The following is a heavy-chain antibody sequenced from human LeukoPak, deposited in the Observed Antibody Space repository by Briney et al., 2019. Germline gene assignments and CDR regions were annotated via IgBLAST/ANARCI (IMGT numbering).Heavy chain of an antibody. Sequence: GGSLRLSCAASGFTFSSYEMNWVRQAPGKGLEWVSYISSSGSTIYYADSVKGRFTISRDNAKNSLYLQMNSLRAEDTAVYYRANLLWFGVGKGGMDVWGKGTTVTVSS. V-gene: IGHV3-48*03. D-gene: IGHD3-10*01. J-gene: IGHJ6*04. CDR1: GFTFSSYE. CDR2: ISSSGSTI. CDR3: ANLLWFGVGKGGMDV.